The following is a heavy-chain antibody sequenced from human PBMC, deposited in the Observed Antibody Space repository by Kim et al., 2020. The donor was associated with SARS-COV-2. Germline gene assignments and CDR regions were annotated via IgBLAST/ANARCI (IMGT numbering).Heavy chain of an antibody. CDR3: ARVGLYSGSYYFDF. CDR1: GDSLSSNSYY. Sequence: SETLSLTCTVSGDSLSSNSYYWSWIRQPPGKGLEWIGYIYHNGRTNYNPSLKSRVTVSVDTPKNQFSLRLRSVTAADTAVYYCARVGLYSGSYYFDFWG. CDR2: IYHNGRT. V-gene: IGHV4-61*01. D-gene: IGHD1-26*01. J-gene: IGHJ4*01.